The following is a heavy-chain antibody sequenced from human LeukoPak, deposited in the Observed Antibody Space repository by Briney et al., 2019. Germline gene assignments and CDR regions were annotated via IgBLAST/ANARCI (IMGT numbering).Heavy chain of an antibody. CDR3: ARDANLGVGYYYGMDV. CDR1: GFTFSSYS. J-gene: IGHJ6*02. D-gene: IGHD2-21*01. Sequence: GGSLRLSCAASGFTFSSYSMNWVRQAPGKGLEWVSSISSSSSYIYYADSVKGRFTISRDNAKNSLYLQMNSLRAEDTAVYYCARDANLGVGYYYGMDVWGQGTTVTVTS. CDR2: ISSSSSYI. V-gene: IGHV3-21*01.